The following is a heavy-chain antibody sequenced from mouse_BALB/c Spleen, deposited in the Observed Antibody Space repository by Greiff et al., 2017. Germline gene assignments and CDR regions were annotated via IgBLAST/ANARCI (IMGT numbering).Heavy chain of an antibody. CDR1: GFTFNTYA. V-gene: IGHV10-1*02. J-gene: IGHJ4*01. D-gene: IGHD1-2*01. CDR3: VRHESYYGYYAMDY. CDR2: IRSKSNNYAT. Sequence: EVMLVESGGGLVQPKGSLKLSCAASGFTFNTYAMNWVRQAPGKGLEWVARIRSKSNNYATYYADSVKDRFTISRDDSQSMLYLQMNNLKTEDTAMYYGVRHESYYGYYAMDYWVKEPQSPSPQ.